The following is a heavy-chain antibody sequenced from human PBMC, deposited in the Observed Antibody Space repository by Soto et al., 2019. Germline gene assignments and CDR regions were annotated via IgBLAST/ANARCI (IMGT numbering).Heavy chain of an antibody. CDR3: VREVEYCTNGVCFPYFDY. V-gene: IGHV3-48*01. D-gene: IGHD2-8*01. J-gene: IGHJ4*02. Sequence: EAQLVESGGGLVQPGGSLRLSWGASELMLRTYSLNWVRQAPGGGLEWVSSITSSSSTMYYADSVKGRFTITRDNAKNSLYLQMNSLRAEDTAVYYCVREVEYCTNGVCFPYFDYWGQGTLVTVSS. CDR2: ITSSSSTM. CDR1: ELMLRTYS.